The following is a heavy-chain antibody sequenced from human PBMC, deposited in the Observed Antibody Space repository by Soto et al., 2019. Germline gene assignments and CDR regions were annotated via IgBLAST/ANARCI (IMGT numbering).Heavy chain of an antibody. J-gene: IGHJ4*02. CDR3: AKDGAEDYYGSGQPGIFDY. CDR2: ISYDGSNK. D-gene: IGHD3-10*01. V-gene: IGHV3-30*18. CDR1: GFTFSSYG. Sequence: GGSLRLSCAASGFTFSSYGMHWVRQAPGKGLEWVAVISYDGSNKYYADSVKGRFTISRDNSKNTLYLQMNSLRAEDTAVYYCAKDGAEDYYGSGQPGIFDYWGQGTLVTVSS.